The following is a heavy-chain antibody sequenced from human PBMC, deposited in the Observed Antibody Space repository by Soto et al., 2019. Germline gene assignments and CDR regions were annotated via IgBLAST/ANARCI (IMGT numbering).Heavy chain of an antibody. CDR2: ISSSSSYI. CDR1: GFTFSSYS. J-gene: IGHJ5*02. Sequence: ELPLVESGGGLLKPGGSLRLSCAASGFTFSSYSMNWVRQAPGKGLEWVSSISSSSSYIYYADSVKGRFTISRDNAKNSLYLQMNSLRAEDTAVYYCARGSTVTMVRGVILDPWGQGTLVTVSS. CDR3: ARGSTVTMVRGVILDP. V-gene: IGHV3-21*02. D-gene: IGHD3-10*01.